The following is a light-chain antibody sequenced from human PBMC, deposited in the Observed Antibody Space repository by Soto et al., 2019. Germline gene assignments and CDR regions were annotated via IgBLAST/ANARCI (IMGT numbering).Light chain of an antibody. V-gene: IGLV1-40*01. CDR1: SSNIGAGYD. Sequence: QSVLTQPPSVSGAPGQRVTISCTGSSSNIGAGYDVHWYQQLPGTAPKLLIYGNSNRPSGVPDRFSGSKSGTSASLAITGLQADDEADYYCQSYGSSHVVFGGGTKLTVL. CDR2: GNS. CDR3: QSYGSSHVV. J-gene: IGLJ2*01.